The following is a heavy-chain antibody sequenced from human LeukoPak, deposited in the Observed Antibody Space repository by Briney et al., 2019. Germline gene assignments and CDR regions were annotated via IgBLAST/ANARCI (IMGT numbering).Heavy chain of an antibody. D-gene: IGHD6-19*01. CDR2: INHSGST. CDR3: ARLGSSAWYYFDY. J-gene: IGHJ4*02. CDR1: GGSFSGYY. V-gene: IGHV4-34*01. Sequence: SETLSLTCAVYGGSFSGYYWSWIRQPPGKGLEWIGEINHSGSTNYNPSLKSRVTISVDTSKNQFSLKLSSVTAADTAVYYCARLGSSAWYYFDYWGQGTLVTVSS.